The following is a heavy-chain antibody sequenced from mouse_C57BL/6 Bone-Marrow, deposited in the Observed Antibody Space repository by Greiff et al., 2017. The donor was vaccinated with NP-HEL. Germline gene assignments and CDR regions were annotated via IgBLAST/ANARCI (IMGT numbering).Heavy chain of an antibody. V-gene: IGHV1-39*01. CDR1: GYSFTDYN. CDR2: INPNYGTT. CDR3: ARGTFYAMDY. J-gene: IGHJ4*01. Sequence: EVKLMESGPELVKPGASVKISCKASGYSFTDYNMNWVKQSNVKSLEWIGVINPNYGTTSYNQKFKGKATLTVDQSSSTTYMQLNSLTSEDSAVYYCARGTFYAMDYWGQGTSVTVSS.